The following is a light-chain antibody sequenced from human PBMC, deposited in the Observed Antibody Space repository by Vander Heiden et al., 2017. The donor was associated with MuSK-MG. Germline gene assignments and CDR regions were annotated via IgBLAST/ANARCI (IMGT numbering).Light chain of an antibody. V-gene: IGKV1-33*01. Sequence: DIQRPQLPAPRLSPVGDRLTTTSRASRDISNYLTWYQQKPGQAPKLLIYDASNLETGVPSRFSGSGSGTDFTFTISSLQPEDIATYYCQQYDNLPLTFGQGTKLEIK. J-gene: IGKJ2*01. CDR1: RDISNY. CDR3: QQYDNLPLT. CDR2: DAS.